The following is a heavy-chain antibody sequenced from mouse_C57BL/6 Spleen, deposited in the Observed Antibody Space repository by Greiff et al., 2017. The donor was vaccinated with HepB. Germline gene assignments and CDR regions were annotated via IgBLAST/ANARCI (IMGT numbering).Heavy chain of an antibody. Sequence: QVQLQQSGPGLVQPSQSLSITCTVSGFSLTSYGVHWVRQSPGKGLEWLGVIWSGGSTDYNAAFISRLSISKDNSKSQVFFKMNRLQADDTAIYYCASPSITTVVALYAMDYWGQGTSVTVSS. CDR2: IWSGGST. CDR3: ASPSITTVVALYAMDY. D-gene: IGHD1-1*01. J-gene: IGHJ4*01. CDR1: GFSLTSYG. V-gene: IGHV2-2*01.